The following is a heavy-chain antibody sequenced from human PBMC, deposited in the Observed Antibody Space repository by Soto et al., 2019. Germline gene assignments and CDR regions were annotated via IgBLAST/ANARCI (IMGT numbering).Heavy chain of an antibody. CDR3: ARETLSYGSALDV. CDR2: ITWNGANT. V-gene: IGHV3-43*01. CDR1: GFRFDEYN. D-gene: IGHD3-16*01. J-gene: IGHJ6*02. Sequence: PGGSLRLSCAASGFRFDEYNIHWVRQAPGKGLEWASLITWNGANTYYADSVKGRFTISRDGTTKSVSLQMTSLKREDTGLYYCARETLSYGSALDVWGQGTTVTVSS.